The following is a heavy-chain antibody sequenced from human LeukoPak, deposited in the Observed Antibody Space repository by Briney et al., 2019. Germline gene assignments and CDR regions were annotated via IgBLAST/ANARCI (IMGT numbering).Heavy chain of an antibody. J-gene: IGHJ3*02. CDR2: ISGTADKT. D-gene: IGHD6-19*01. V-gene: IGHV3-23*01. CDR1: GFTFTNYV. CDR3: ARRGDSRGWGAFDI. Sequence: GGSLRLSCAASGFTFTNYVMNWVRQAPGKGLEWVSSISGTADKTYDADSVKGRFTISRDNSKNTLSLQMNSLRVEDTAIYYCARRGDSRGWGAFDIWGQGTIVTVSS.